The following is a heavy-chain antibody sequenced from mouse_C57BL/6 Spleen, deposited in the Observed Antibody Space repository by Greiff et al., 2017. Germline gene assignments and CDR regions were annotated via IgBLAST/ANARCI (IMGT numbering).Heavy chain of an antibody. D-gene: IGHD2-4*01. V-gene: IGHV1-69*01. J-gene: IGHJ2*01. CDR1: GYTFTSYW. CDR3: ARRGGLRQGYYFDY. CDR2: IDPSDSYT. Sequence: QVQLKQPGAELVMPGASVKLSCKASGYTFTSYWMHWVKQRPGQGLEWIGEIDPSDSYTNYNQKFKGKSTLTVDKSSSTAYMQLSSLTSEDSAVYYCARRGGLRQGYYFDYWGQGTTLTVSS.